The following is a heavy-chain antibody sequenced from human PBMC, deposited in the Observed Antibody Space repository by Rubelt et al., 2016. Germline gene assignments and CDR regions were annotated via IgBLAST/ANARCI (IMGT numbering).Heavy chain of an antibody. D-gene: IGHD6-13*01. CDR2: IWYDGSTQ. V-gene: IGHV3-33*01. CDR3: ARDRAGSSSWYPVFGAFDI. CDR1: GFTFSSYG. J-gene: IGHJ3*02. Sequence: QVQLVESGGGVVQPGRSLRLSCAASGFTFSSYGMHWVRQAPGKGLEWVAVIWYDGSTQYYADSVKGRFTISRDNSKTTLYLKMNSLRAEDTAVYYCARDRAGSSSWYPVFGAFDIWGQGTMVTVSS.